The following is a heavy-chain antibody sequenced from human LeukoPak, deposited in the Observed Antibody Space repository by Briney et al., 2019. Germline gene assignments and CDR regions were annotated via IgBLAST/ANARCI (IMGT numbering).Heavy chain of an antibody. CDR3: AKEGSSWYYFDY. J-gene: IGHJ4*02. Sequence: PGGSLRLSCAASGFTFGAYAMSWVRQAPGKVLEWVSAITDTGGDTYSADSVKGRFIISRDNSKNTLHLQMNSLRAEDTAVYYCAKEGSSWYYFDYWGQGTLVTVSS. CDR1: GFTFGAYA. CDR2: ITDTGGDT. D-gene: IGHD6-13*01. V-gene: IGHV3-23*01.